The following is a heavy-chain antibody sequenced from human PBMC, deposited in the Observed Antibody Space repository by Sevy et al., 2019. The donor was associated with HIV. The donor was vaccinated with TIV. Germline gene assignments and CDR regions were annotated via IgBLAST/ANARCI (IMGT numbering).Heavy chain of an antibody. Sequence: ASVKVSCKASGYTFTSHYIYWVRQAPGQGLEWMALINPSGGYTVYAQKFQGRVSVTADKSTGTVYMDLGSLRSEDTAVFYCARATSCGGDCYFLEYWGPGTLVTVSS. CDR3: ARATSCGGDCYFLEY. CDR1: GYTFTSHY. V-gene: IGHV1-46*01. D-gene: IGHD2-21*02. CDR2: INPSGGYT. J-gene: IGHJ4*02.